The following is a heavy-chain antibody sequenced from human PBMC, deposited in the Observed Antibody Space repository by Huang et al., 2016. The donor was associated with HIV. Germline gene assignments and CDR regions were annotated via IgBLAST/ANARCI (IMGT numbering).Heavy chain of an antibody. Sequence: EVQLVQSGAEVKKPGESLKISCKGSGYSLTTYWIGLVRQMLGKGLEWMRIIYPGDSYTRYIPSFQGQGTISADKSVSTAYLQWSSLKASDTAMYYCARLDYAGTNFDYWGQGTLVTVSS. V-gene: IGHV5-51*01. CDR3: ARLDYAGTNFDY. J-gene: IGHJ4*02. CDR1: GYSLTTYW. D-gene: IGHD6-13*01. CDR2: IYPGDSYT.